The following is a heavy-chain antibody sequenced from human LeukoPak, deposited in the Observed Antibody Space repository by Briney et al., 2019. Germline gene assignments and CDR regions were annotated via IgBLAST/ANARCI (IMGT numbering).Heavy chain of an antibody. J-gene: IGHJ5*02. CDR3: AKGAAAGTFGWFDP. D-gene: IGHD6-13*01. CDR2: ISWNSGSI. Sequence: GGSLRLSCAASGFTFDDYAMHWVRQAPGKGLEWVSGISWNSGSIGYADSVKGRFTISRDNAKNSLYLHMNSLRAEDTALYYCAKGAAAGTFGWFDPWGQGTLVTVSS. V-gene: IGHV3-9*01. CDR1: GFTFDDYA.